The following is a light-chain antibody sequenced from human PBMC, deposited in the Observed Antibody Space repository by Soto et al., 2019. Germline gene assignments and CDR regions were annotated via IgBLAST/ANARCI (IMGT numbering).Light chain of an antibody. CDR3: QQSDSTPYT. V-gene: IGKV1-39*01. J-gene: IGKJ2*01. CDR2: DAS. CDR1: QTISTY. Sequence: DIQMTQSPSSVSTSVVERVTITCRASQTISTYLNWYQQKPGKAPRLLIYDASSLLSGVPSRFSGSGSGTDFTLTIASLQPEDFSTYYCQQSDSTPYTFGQGTKVAI.